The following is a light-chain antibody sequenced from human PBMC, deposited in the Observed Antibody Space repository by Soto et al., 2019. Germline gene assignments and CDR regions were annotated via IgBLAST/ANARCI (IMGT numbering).Light chain of an antibody. V-gene: IGLV2-23*02. CDR2: EVS. CDR3: CSYAGTSTHTV. Sequence: QSALTQPASVSGSPGQSITISCTGTSSDVGSYNLVSWYQQHPGKAPKLMISEVSKRPSGISDRFSGSKSGSTASLTISGLQDADEADYYCCSYAGTSTHTVFGGGTQLTVL. J-gene: IGLJ7*01. CDR1: SSDVGSYNL.